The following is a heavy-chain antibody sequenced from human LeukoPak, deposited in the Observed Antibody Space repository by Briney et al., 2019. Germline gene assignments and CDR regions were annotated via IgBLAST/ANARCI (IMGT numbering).Heavy chain of an antibody. CDR2: MNPNSGNT. J-gene: IGHJ4*02. CDR1: GYTFTSYD. CDR3: ARVDSSSSENGGDY. D-gene: IGHD6-13*01. Sequence: ASVKVSCKASGYTFTSYDINWVRQATGQGLEWMGWMNPNSGNTGCAQKFQGRVTMTRNTSISTAYMELSSLRSEDTAVYYCARVDSSSSENGGDYWGQGTLVTVSS. V-gene: IGHV1-8*01.